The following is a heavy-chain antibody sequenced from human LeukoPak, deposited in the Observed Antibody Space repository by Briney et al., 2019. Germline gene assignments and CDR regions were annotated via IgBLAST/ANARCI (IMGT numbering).Heavy chain of an antibody. CDR1: GFTFSDYY. Sequence: GVSLRLSCAASGFTFSDYYMSWIRQAPGKGLEWVSYISVSGSTIYYADSVKGRFTISRDNAKNSLYLQMNSLRAEDTAVYYCGREVGIPAGNDYWGQGTLVTVSS. D-gene: IGHD2-2*01. J-gene: IGHJ4*02. CDR3: GREVGIPAGNDY. V-gene: IGHV3-11*04. CDR2: ISVSGSTI.